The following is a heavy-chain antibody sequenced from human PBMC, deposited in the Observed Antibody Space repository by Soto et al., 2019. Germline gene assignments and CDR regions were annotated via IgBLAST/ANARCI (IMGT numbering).Heavy chain of an antibody. CDR1: GGSVSSGSYY. CDR3: ARSRGGYFDY. J-gene: IGHJ4*02. V-gene: IGHV4-61*01. Sequence: SETLSLTCTVSGGSVSSGSYYWSWIRQLPGKGLEWIGYIYHSGSTYYNPSLKSRVTISVDRSKNQFSLKLSSVTAADTAVYYCARSRGGYFDYWGQGTLVTVSS. CDR2: IYHSGST. D-gene: IGHD3-22*01.